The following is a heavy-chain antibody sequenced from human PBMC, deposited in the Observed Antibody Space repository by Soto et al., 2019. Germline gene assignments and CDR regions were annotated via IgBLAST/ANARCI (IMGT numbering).Heavy chain of an antibody. V-gene: IGHV4-59*08. D-gene: IGHD2-2*01. J-gene: IGHJ4*02. Sequence: SETLSLTCTVSGGSIISYYWSWILQPPWKGLEWIEYIYYSGSTNYNRSLKSRVTISVDTSKNQFSLKLSSVTAADTAVYYCARHSPIVVVIAARHNALDYWGEGTLVTVSS. CDR3: ARHSPIVVVIAARHNALDY. CDR1: GGSIISYY. CDR2: IYYSGST.